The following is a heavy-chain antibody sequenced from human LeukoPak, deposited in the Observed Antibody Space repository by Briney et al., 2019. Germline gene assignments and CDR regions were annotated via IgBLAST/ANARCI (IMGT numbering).Heavy chain of an antibody. CDR1: GGSISSYY. V-gene: IGHV4-59*01. CDR2: IYYSGST. J-gene: IGHJ4*02. Sequence: SETLSLTCTVSGGSISSYYWSWIRQPPGKGLEWIGYIYYSGSTNYNPSLKSRVTISVDTSKNQFSLKLSSVTAADTAVYYCARDTAVAEMGYWGQGTLVTVPS. CDR3: ARDTAVAEMGY. D-gene: IGHD6-19*01.